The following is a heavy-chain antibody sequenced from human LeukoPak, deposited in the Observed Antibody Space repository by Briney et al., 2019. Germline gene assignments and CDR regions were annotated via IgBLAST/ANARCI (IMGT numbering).Heavy chain of an antibody. CDR2: IYPGDSDS. D-gene: IGHD3-16*01. Sequence: GESLKISCKGSGYSFSNYWIAWVRQVPGKGLEWMGIIYPGDSDSRYSPSSQGHVTISADKSITTAYLQWSSLKASDTAMYYCARRGGLSDAFDIWGQGTMVTVSS. CDR3: ARRGGLSDAFDI. J-gene: IGHJ3*02. CDR1: GYSFSNYW. V-gene: IGHV5-51*01.